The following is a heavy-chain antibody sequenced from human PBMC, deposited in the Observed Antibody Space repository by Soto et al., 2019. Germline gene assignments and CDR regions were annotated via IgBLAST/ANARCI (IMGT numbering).Heavy chain of an antibody. CDR2: INPSGTTT. J-gene: IGHJ6*02. CDR3: ARGKGDGDYYYYSFDV. V-gene: IGHV1-46*01. D-gene: IGHD3-10*01. Sequence: QVQLVQSGAEVKKPGASVKVSCKASGYTFTNYYLHWVRQAPGQGLEWMGMINPSGTTTTFAQKFRGRVAMTRDTSTSTVYMELSSLRSEDTAVYYCARGKGDGDYYYYSFDVWGRGTTVTVSS. CDR1: GYTFTNYY.